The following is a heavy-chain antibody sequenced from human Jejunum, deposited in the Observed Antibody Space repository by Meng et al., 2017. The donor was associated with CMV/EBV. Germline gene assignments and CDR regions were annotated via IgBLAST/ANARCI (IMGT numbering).Heavy chain of an antibody. CDR2: INYSGRT. V-gene: IGHV4-39*07. J-gene: IGHJ4*02. CDR3: ARDRDDNWGNFDS. D-gene: IGHD7-27*01. CDR1: GGFLNYNTYY. Sequence: VSGGFLNYNTYYWAWIRQPPGEGLEWIGSINYSGRTYNNPSLRSRVSISVDTPNNKFSLKLTSVAAADTAIYYCARDRDDNWGNFDSWGQGALVTVSS.